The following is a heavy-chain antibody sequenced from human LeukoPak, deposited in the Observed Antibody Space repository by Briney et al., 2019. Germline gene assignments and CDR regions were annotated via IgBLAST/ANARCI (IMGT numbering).Heavy chain of an antibody. CDR3: AFSERFGELLPLDY. J-gene: IGHJ4*03. D-gene: IGHD3-10*01. CDR2: ISGSGGST. V-gene: IGHV3-23*01. Sequence: GESLRLSCAASGFTFSSYAMSWVRQAPGKGLEWVSAISGSGGSTYYADSVKGRFTISRDNSKNTLYLQMNSLRAEDTAVYYCAFSERFGELLPLDYWGQGTTVTVSS. CDR1: GFTFSSYA.